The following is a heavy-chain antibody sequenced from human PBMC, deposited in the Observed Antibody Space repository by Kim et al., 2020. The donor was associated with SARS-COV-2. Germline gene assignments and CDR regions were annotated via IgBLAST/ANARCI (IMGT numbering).Heavy chain of an antibody. V-gene: IGHV3-15*01. CDR1: GFTFSNAW. CDR3: TTADGDYYGSGSRSGAPTHYYYYYGMDV. Sequence: GGSLRLSCAASGFTFSNAWMSWVRQAPGKGLEWVGRIKSKTDGGTTDYAAPVKGRFTISRDDSKNTLYLQMNSLKTEDTAVYYCTTADGDYYGSGSRSGAPTHYYYYYGMDVWGQGTTVTVSS. CDR2: IKSKTDGGTT. D-gene: IGHD3-10*01. J-gene: IGHJ6*02.